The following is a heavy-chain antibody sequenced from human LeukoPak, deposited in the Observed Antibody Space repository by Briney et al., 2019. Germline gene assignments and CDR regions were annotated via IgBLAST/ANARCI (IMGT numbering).Heavy chain of an antibody. Sequence: PGGSLRLSCAASGFTFSDYGMNWVRQAPGKGLEWVSSITSTGSYTFYADSVKGRFTISRDNAKNSLYLQMNSLRAEDTAIYYCARDPYSGSYGDSYYYYMDVWGKGTTVTISS. V-gene: IGHV3-21*01. CDR2: ITSTGSYT. D-gene: IGHD1-26*01. CDR1: GFTFSDYG. J-gene: IGHJ6*03. CDR3: ARDPYSGSYGDSYYYYMDV.